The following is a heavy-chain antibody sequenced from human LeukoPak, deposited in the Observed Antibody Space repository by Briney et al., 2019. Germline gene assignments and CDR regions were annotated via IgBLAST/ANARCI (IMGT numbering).Heavy chain of an antibody. CDR3: ARGYRTYYYDSSGPDY. D-gene: IGHD3-22*01. CDR2: INSDGSST. V-gene: IGHV3-74*01. Sequence: GGSLRLSCAASGFTFSSYWMHWVRQAPGKGLVWVSRINSDGSSTSYADSVKGRFTISRDNAKNTLYLQMNSLRAEDTAVYYCARGYRTYYYDSSGPDYWGQGTLVTVSS. J-gene: IGHJ4*02. CDR1: GFTFSSYW.